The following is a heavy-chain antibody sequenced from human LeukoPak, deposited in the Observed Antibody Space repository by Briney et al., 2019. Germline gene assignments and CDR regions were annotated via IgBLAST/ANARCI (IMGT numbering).Heavy chain of an antibody. J-gene: IGHJ4*02. CDR1: GGSFSGYY. D-gene: IGHD3-16*02. CDR3: ARGRGYDYVWGSYRHRRGYFDY. Sequence: SETPSLTCAVYGGSFSGYYWSWIRQPPGKGLEWIGEINHSGSTNYNPSLKSRVTISVDTSKNQFSLKLSSVTAADTAVYYCARGRGYDYVWGSYRHRRGYFDYWGQGTLVTVSS. V-gene: IGHV4-34*01. CDR2: INHSGST.